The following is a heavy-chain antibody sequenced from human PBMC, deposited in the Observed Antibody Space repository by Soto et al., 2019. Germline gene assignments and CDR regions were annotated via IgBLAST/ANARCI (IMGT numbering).Heavy chain of an antibody. CDR2: IYPSDSDT. D-gene: IGHD2-8*01. CDR3: ARLGGCNNGVCKRFDY. Sequence: PGESLKISCKASGYSFTSNWIGWVRQMPGKGLEWMGIIYPSDSDTRYSPSFQGQVTISADKSISTAYLQWSSLKASATAIYYCARLGGCNNGVCKRFDYWGQGALVTVSS. J-gene: IGHJ4*02. CDR1: GYSFTSNW. V-gene: IGHV5-51*01.